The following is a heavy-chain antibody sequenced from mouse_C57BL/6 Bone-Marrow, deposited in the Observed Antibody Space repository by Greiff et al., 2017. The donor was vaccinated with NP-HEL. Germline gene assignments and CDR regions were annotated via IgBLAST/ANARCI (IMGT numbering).Heavy chain of an antibody. CDR2: IYPGSGST. CDR3: ARWKSWYFDV. V-gene: IGHV1-55*01. CDR1: GYTFTSYW. J-gene: IGHJ1*03. Sequence: QVQLQQPGAELVKPGASVKMSCKASGYTFTSYWITWVKQRPGQGLEWIGDIYPGSGSTNYNEKFKSKATLTVDTSSRTAYMQLSSLTSEDSAVYYCARWKSWYFDVWGTGTTVTVSS.